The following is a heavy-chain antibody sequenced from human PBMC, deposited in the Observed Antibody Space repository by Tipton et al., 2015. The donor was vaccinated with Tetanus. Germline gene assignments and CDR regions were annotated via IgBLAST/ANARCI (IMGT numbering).Heavy chain of an antibody. D-gene: IGHD5-12*01. CDR2: ISGSGAST. Sequence: SLRLSCAASGFMFSDYWMSWVRQAPGKGLEWVSGISGSGASTYYAESVKGRMTISRDTSKLYLQLNSLRAEDTAVYYCCRSTPIVAPFDYWGQGTLVTVSS. J-gene: IGHJ4*02. CDR1: GFMFSDYW. V-gene: IGHV3-23*01. CDR3: CRSTPIVAPFDY.